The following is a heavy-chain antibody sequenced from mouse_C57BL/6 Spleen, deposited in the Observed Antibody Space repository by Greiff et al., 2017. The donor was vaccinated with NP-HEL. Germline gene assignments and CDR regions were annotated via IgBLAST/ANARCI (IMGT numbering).Heavy chain of an antibody. CDR2: IYPGSGNT. CDR3: ARSGYYGSSYYVDY. V-gene: IGHV1-66*01. Sequence: VQLQESGPELVKPGASVKISCKASGYSFTSYYIHWVKQRPGQGLEWIGWIYPGSGNTKYNEKFKGKATLTADTSSSTAYMQLSSLTSEDSAVYYCARSGYYGSSYYVDYWGQGTTLTVSS. D-gene: IGHD1-1*01. J-gene: IGHJ2*01. CDR1: GYSFTSYY.